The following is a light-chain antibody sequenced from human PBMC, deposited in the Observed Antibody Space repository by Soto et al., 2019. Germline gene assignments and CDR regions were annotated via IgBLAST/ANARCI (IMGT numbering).Light chain of an antibody. CDR2: EGN. V-gene: IGLV2-23*01. CDR1: SSHIGSSNL. J-gene: IGLJ1*01. CDR3: CSYAGSSPLYV. Sequence: QSALTQPASVSGSPGQSITISCTASSSHIGSSNLVSWYQHPSGKAPKLIIYEGNKRPSGVSNRFSGSKSGKTASLTISGLQAEDEGTYYCCSYAGSSPLYVFGTGTKVTVL.